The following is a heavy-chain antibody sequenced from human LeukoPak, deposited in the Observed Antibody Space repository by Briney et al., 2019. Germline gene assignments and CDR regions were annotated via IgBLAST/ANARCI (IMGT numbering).Heavy chain of an antibody. CDR1: GFTFSSYG. CDR3: ATPRGIVVVVAAPSSDF. D-gene: IGHD2-15*01. J-gene: IGHJ4*02. V-gene: IGHV3-23*01. CDR2: ISDSGGST. Sequence: GGSLRLSCAASGFTFSSYGMHWVRQAPGKGLEWVSSISDSGGSTYYADSVKGRFTVSRDNSKNTLFLQMSSLRADDTAVYYCATPRGIVVVVAAPSSDFWGQGTLVTVSS.